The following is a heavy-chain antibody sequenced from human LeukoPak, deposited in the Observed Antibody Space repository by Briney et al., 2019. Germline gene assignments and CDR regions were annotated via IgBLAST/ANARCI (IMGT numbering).Heavy chain of an antibody. D-gene: IGHD6-13*01. CDR3: ARDPQTNSWPEYFLH. J-gene: IGHJ1*01. Sequence: GGSLRLSCAASGFTFSSYGMHRVRQAPGKGLEWVANIKQDGSEKYYVDSVKGRFTISRDNAKNSLFLQMNGLRADDTAVYYCARDPQTNSWPEYFLHWGQGTLVTVSS. V-gene: IGHV3-7*04. CDR2: IKQDGSEK. CDR1: GFTFSSYG.